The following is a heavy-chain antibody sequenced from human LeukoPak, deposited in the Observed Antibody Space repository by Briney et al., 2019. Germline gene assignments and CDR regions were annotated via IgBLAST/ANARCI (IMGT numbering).Heavy chain of an antibody. CDR2: ISGNSGST. J-gene: IGHJ4*02. CDR3: ARLGESTTDFDY. Sequence: GGSLRLSCAASGFTFSNYAMSWVRQAPWKGLEWVSAISGNSGSTYYADSVKGRFTISRDNSKNTLHLQMNSLRAEDTAVYYCARLGESTTDFDYWGQGTLVTVSS. D-gene: IGHD1-14*01. CDR1: GFTFSNYA. V-gene: IGHV3-23*01.